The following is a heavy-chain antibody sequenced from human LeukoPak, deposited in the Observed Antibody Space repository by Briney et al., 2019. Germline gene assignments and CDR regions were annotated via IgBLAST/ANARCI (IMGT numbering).Heavy chain of an antibody. J-gene: IGHJ6*03. V-gene: IGHV4-4*07. Sequence: SETLSLTCTVSGGSIRSYYWSWIRQPAGKGLEWIGRIYTSGSTNYNPSLKSRVTMSVDTSKNQFSLKLSSVTAADTAVYYCARMTVVPAVDYYYYMDVWGKGTTVTVSS. CDR1: GGSIRSYY. D-gene: IGHD2-2*01. CDR2: IYTSGST. CDR3: ARMTVVPAVDYYYYMDV.